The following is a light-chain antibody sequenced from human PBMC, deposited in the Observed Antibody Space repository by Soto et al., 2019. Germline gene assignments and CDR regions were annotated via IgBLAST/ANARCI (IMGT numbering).Light chain of an antibody. J-gene: IGKJ1*01. CDR3: QQYNSYSQT. V-gene: IGKV1-27*01. CDR2: AAS. CDR1: QGISNY. Sequence: DIQMTQSPSSLSASVGDRVTITCRASQGISNYLAWYQQKPGTVPKLLISAASTLQTGVPSRFSGGGSGTDFTLTISSLQPDDFATYYCQQYNSYSQTFGQGTTVDIK.